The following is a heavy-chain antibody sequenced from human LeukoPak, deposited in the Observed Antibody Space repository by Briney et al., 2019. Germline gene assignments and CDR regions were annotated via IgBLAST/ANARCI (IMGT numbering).Heavy chain of an antibody. J-gene: IGHJ4*02. Sequence: GASVKVSCKASGGTFSSYAISWVRQAPGQGLEWMGGIIPIFGTANYAQKFQGRVTITADESTSTAYMELRSLRSDDTAVYYCARWGWYCGGDCYPFDYWGQGTLVTVSS. D-gene: IGHD2-21*02. V-gene: IGHV1-69*13. CDR1: GGTFSSYA. CDR3: ARWGWYCGGDCYPFDY. CDR2: IIPIFGTA.